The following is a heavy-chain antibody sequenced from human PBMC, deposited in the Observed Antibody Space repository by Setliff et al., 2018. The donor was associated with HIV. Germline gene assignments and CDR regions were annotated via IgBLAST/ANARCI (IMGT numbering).Heavy chain of an antibody. D-gene: IGHD3-22*01. CDR3: AKDMEYDTSVYYHWYFDL. V-gene: IGHV3-30*02. CDR1: GFTFISYG. CDR2: IRYDGSNK. Sequence: QPGGSLRLSCAVSGFTFISYGMYWVRQAPGKGLEWVAFIRYDGSNKYYADSVKGRFTISRDNSKNTLHLQMNSLRAEDTALYYCAKDMEYDTSVYYHWYFDLWGRGALVTVSS. J-gene: IGHJ2*01.